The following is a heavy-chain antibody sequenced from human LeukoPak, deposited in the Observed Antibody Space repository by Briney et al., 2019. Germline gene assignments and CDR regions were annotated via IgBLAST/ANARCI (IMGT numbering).Heavy chain of an antibody. Sequence: GASVKVSCKGSGGTFSSYTISWVRQAPGQGLEWMGGIIPIFGTPNYAQKFQGRLTITADESTSIAYMELSSLRSEDTAVYYCAREGYDFLTGNSKGYWYFDLWGRGTLVTVSS. CDR3: AREGYDFLTGNSKGYWYFDL. CDR2: IIPIFGTP. V-gene: IGHV1-69*13. J-gene: IGHJ2*01. CDR1: GGTFSSYT. D-gene: IGHD3-9*01.